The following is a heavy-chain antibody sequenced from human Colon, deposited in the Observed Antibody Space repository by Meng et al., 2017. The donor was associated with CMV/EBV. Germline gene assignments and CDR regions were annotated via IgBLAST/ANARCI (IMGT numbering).Heavy chain of an antibody. Sequence: ASVKVSCKGSNYTFTNYGIAWVRQAPGQGLEWMGWINPNSGGTNYAQKFQGRVTMTRDTSISTAYMELSRLRSDDTAVYYCARTKAAAGTWRWFDPWGQGTLVTVSS. CDR2: INPNSGGT. V-gene: IGHV1-2*02. D-gene: IGHD6-13*01. CDR1: NYTFTNYG. J-gene: IGHJ5*02. CDR3: ARTKAAAGTWRWFDP.